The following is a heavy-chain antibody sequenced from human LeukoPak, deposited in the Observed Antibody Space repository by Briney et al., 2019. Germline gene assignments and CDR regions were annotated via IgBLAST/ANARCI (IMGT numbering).Heavy chain of an antibody. CDR3: AKDDPITMIVALEYNWFDP. J-gene: IGHJ5*02. CDR2: ISGSGGST. D-gene: IGHD3-22*01. CDR1: GFTFSSYA. V-gene: IGHV3-23*01. Sequence: PGGSLRLSCAASGFTFSSYAMSWVRQAPGKGLEWVSAISGSGGSTYYADSVKGRFTISRDNSKNTLYLQMNSLRAEDTAVYYCAKDDPITMIVALEYNWFDPWGQGTLVTVSS.